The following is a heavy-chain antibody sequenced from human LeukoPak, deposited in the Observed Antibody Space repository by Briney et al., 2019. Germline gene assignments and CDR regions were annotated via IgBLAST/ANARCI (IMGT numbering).Heavy chain of an antibody. CDR1: GYTFTSYA. CDR2: INTNTGNP. J-gene: IGHJ4*02. D-gene: IGHD3-22*01. Sequence: ASVKVSCKASGYTFTSYAMNWVRQAPGQGLEWMGWINTNTGNPTYAQGFAGRFVFSLDTSVSTAYLQISSLKAEDTAVYYCARDPGGVDSSGYYFDYWGQGTLVTVSS. V-gene: IGHV7-4-1*02. CDR3: ARDPGGVDSSGYYFDY.